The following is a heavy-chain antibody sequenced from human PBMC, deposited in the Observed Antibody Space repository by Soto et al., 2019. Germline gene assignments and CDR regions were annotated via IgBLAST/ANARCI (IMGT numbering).Heavy chain of an antibody. V-gene: IGHV1-18*01. Sequence: QDRLVQSGVEVKKPGASVRVSCKASGYSFTNYGITWVRQAPGQGFEWMGWISAYNGNTNYAQKFQGRVTLPTDASTSTAYLELGSLRSDDTAVYYCARDRGVAPPVAGNTHYYYYMDVWGKGTTVTVSS. J-gene: IGHJ6*03. D-gene: IGHD6-19*01. CDR3: ARDRGVAPPVAGNTHYYYYMDV. CDR1: GYSFTNYG. CDR2: ISAYNGNT.